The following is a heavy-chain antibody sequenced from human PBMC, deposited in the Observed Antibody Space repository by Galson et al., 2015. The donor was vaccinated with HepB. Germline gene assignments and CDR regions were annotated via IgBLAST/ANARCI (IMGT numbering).Heavy chain of an antibody. CDR1: GFTFSSYA. CDR3: AKDLHVGTTGWFDP. J-gene: IGHJ5*02. CDR2: ITGSGGST. D-gene: IGHD1-1*01. V-gene: IGHV3-23*01. Sequence: SLRLSCAASGFTFSSYAMSWVRQAPGKGLEWVSTITGSGGSTYYADSVKGRFTISRDNSKNTLYLQVNSLRAEDTAVYYCAKDLHVGTTGWFDPWGQGTLVTVSS.